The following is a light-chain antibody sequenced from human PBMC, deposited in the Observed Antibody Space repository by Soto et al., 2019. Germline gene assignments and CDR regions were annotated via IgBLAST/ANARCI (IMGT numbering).Light chain of an antibody. Sequence: ESQLTQSPSFLSAYLGYSVTIACRASQGISSYLAWYQQKPGKAPKLLIYAASTLQTGVPSRFSGSGSGTDFTLTICSLQPEDFTTYYCQQNYNTLITFGQGTRLEI. CDR2: AAS. CDR1: QGISSY. CDR3: QQNYNTLIT. J-gene: IGKJ5*01. V-gene: IGKV1-9*01.